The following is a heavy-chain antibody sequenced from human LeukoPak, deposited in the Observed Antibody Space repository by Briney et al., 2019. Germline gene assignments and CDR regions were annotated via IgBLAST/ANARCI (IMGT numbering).Heavy chain of an antibody. J-gene: IGHJ4*02. D-gene: IGHD2-15*01. CDR3: ARESWGYSSGGRCHYFDY. CDR2: ISSSGSSI. CDR1: AFTFSDYY. V-gene: IGHV3-11*04. Sequence: PGGSLRLSCATSAFTFSDYYMSWIRQAPGKGLEWVSFISSSGSSIYYADSVKGRFTISRDNAKNSLYLQMNSLRAEDTAVYYCARESWGYSSGGRCHYFDYWGQGTLVTVSS.